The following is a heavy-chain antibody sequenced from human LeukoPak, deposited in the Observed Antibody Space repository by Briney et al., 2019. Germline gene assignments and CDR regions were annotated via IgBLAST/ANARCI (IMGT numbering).Heavy chain of an antibody. J-gene: IGHJ4*02. CDR1: GYTFTSYG. CDR2: ISAYNGNT. V-gene: IGHV1-18*01. CDR3: ARPKRYYYDSSGYYRYFDY. Sequence: ASVKVSCKASGYTFTSYGISWVRQAPGQGLEWMGWISAYNGNTNYAQKLQGRVTMTTGTSTSTAYMELRSLRSDDTAVYYCARPKRYYYDSSGYYRYFDYWGQGTLVTVSS. D-gene: IGHD3-22*01.